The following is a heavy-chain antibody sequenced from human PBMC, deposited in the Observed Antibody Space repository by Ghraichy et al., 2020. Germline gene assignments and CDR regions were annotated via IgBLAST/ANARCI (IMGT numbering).Heavy chain of an antibody. V-gene: IGHV3-49*04. Sequence: GGSLRLSCSASGFTFADYTVTWVRQAPGKGLEWVGFIRSRPLGGTTEYAASGEGRFTISRDDSKSIAYLQVNSLKTEDTAVYYCARVYYFDTTAYYYVRFFDYWGQGTLVTVSS. J-gene: IGHJ4*02. CDR2: IRSRPLGGTT. CDR1: GFTFADYT. CDR3: ARVYYFDTTAYYYVRFFDY. D-gene: IGHD3-22*01.